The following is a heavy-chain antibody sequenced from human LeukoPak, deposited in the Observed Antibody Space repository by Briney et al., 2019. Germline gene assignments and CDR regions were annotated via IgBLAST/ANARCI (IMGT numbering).Heavy chain of an antibody. D-gene: IGHD1-7*01. CDR2: TVSEIDGGTT. CDR3: TTDEDWNYARKDV. J-gene: IGHJ6*02. Sequence: GGSLRLSCAASGFTFNYAWMSWVRQVPGKGLEWVGQTVSEIDGGTTDYATPVKGRFTISRDDSKSTLYLQMNSLKIEDTAVYYCTTDEDWNYARKDVWGQGAMVIVSS. V-gene: IGHV3-15*04. CDR1: GFTFNYAW.